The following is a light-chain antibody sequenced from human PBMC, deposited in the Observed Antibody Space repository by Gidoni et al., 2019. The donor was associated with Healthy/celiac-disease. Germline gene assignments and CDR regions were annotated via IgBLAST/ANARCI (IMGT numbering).Light chain of an antibody. Sequence: VLTSSPAPLSLSPGERATLSCRASQSVSSYLAWYQQKPGQAPRLLIYDASNLDTGIPARFSGSGSGTDFTLTISSLEPEDFAVYYCQQRSNWPLTFGGGTKVEIK. CDR2: DAS. CDR3: QQRSNWPLT. CDR1: QSVSSY. J-gene: IGKJ4*01. V-gene: IGKV3-11*01.